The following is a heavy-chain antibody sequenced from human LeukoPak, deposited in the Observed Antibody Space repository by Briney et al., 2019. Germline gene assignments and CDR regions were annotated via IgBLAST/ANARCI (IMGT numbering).Heavy chain of an antibody. CDR3: GRDALVGYFSYYYMDV. D-gene: IGHD2-15*01. V-gene: IGHV4-59*01. Sequence: SGTLSLTCTVSGGSTSSNYWTWSRQSPVKGLEWIGDISNSGSTSYSPSLKSRVTISIDTSKNQFSLKLSSVTAADTAVYYCGRDALVGYFSYYYMDVWGKGTTVTVSS. CDR1: GGSTSSNY. J-gene: IGHJ6*03. CDR2: ISNSGST.